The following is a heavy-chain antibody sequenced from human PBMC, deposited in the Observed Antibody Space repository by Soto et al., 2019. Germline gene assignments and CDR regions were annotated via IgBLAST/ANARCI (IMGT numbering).Heavy chain of an antibody. V-gene: IGHV1-18*04. D-gene: IGHD5-12*01. CDR1: GYTFTSYG. CDR3: ARDEDIVATSTNPGDWFDP. Sequence: ASVKVSCKASGYTFTSYGISWVRQAPGQGLEWMGWISAYNGNTNYAQKLQGRVTMTTDTSTSTAHMELRSLRSDDTAVYYCARDEDIVATSTNPGDWFDPWGQGTLVTVSS. J-gene: IGHJ5*02. CDR2: ISAYNGNT.